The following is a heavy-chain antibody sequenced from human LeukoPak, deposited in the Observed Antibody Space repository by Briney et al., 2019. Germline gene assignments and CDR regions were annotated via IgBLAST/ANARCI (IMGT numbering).Heavy chain of an antibody. CDR3: ARGDIVVVTADAIDY. Sequence: SETLSLTCTVSGGSISSYNWGWIRQPPGKGLEWIGYLSNSGSTDCNPSLKSRVTISVDTSKNQFSLKLSSVTAAVTAVYYCARGDIVVVTADAIDYWGQGTLVTVSS. CDR2: LSNSGST. CDR1: GGSISSYN. J-gene: IGHJ4*02. D-gene: IGHD2-21*02. V-gene: IGHV4-59*01.